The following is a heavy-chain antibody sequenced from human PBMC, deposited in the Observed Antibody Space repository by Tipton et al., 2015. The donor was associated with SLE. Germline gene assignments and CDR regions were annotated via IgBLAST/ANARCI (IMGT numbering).Heavy chain of an antibody. CDR2: IYHSGST. D-gene: IGHD6-19*01. CDR3: ARGNGWYDWY. J-gene: IGHJ4*02. CDR1: GYSISSGYY. Sequence: TLSLTCTVSGYSISSGYYWGWIWQPPGKGLEWIGSIYHSGSTNYNPSLKSRVTISVDTSKNQFSLKLSSVTAADTAVYYCARGNGWYDWYWGQGTLVTVSS. V-gene: IGHV4-38-2*02.